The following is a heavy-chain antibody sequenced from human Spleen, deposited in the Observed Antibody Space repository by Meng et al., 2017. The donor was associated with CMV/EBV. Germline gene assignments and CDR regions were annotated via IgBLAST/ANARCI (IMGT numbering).Heavy chain of an antibody. Sequence: GESLKISCAASGFTFSSYAMSWVRQAPGKGLEWVSAISGSGGSTYYADSVKGRFTISRDNSKNTLYLQMNSLRAEDTAVYYCAKDQYSNWVRWFDPWGQGTLVTVSS. V-gene: IGHV3-23*01. J-gene: IGHJ5*02. CDR1: GFTFSSYA. D-gene: IGHD4-11*01. CDR2: ISGSGGST. CDR3: AKDQYSNWVRWFDP.